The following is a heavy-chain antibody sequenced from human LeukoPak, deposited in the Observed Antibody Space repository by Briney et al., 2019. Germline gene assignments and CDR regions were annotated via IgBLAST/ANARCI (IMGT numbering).Heavy chain of an antibody. CDR1: GFTFSSYG. CDR2: IWYDGSNK. J-gene: IGHJ4*02. V-gene: IGHV3-33*06. D-gene: IGHD1-1*01. CDR3: AKGHDPFDF. Sequence: PGGSLRLSCAASGFTFSSYGMHWVRQAPGKGLEWVAVIWYDGSNKYYADSVKGRFTISRDNSKNALYLQMNSLRAEDTAVYYCAKGHDPFDFWGQGTLVTVSS.